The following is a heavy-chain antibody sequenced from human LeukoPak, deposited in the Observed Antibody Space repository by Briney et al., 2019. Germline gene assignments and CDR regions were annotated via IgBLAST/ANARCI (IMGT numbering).Heavy chain of an antibody. D-gene: IGHD2-2*01. CDR1: GFTFSNAW. V-gene: IGHV3-15*01. J-gene: IGHJ4*02. Sequence: GGSLRLSCAASGFTFSNAWISWVRQAPRKWLEWVGRIKSKTDGGTTDYAAPVKGRFTISRDDSKNTLYLQMNSLKTEDTAVYYCTPLSGYQLPHWGQGTLVTVSS. CDR3: TPLSGYQLPH. CDR2: IKSKTDGGTT.